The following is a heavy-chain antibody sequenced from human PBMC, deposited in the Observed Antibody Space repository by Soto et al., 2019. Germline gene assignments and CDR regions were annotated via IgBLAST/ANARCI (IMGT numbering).Heavy chain of an antibody. J-gene: IGHJ6*02. Sequence: PGGSLRRSWAASGFTFSSYEMNWVRQAPGKGLEWVSYISSSGSTRYYADSVKGRFTISRDNSKNSLYLQRNSLRAEDTAFYYCARAWEANNYYYGMDVWGQGTTVTVSS. CDR3: ARAWEANNYYYGMDV. V-gene: IGHV3-48*03. CDR1: GFTFSSYE. D-gene: IGHD1-26*01. CDR2: ISSSGSTR.